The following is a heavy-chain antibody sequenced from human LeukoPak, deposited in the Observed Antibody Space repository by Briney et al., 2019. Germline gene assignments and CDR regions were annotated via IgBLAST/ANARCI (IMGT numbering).Heavy chain of an antibody. CDR3: ARGGYYGSGNDFRFDP. Sequence: PSETLSLTCTVSGGSISSSSYYWGWIRQPPWKGLEWIGSIYYSGSTYYNPSLKSRVTISVDTSKNQFSLKLSSVTAADTAVYYCARGGYYGSGNDFRFDPWGQGTLVTVSS. CDR1: GGSISSSSYY. V-gene: IGHV4-39*07. CDR2: IYYSGST. J-gene: IGHJ5*02. D-gene: IGHD3-10*01.